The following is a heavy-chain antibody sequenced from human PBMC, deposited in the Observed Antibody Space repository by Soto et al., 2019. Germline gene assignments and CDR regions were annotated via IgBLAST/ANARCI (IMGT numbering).Heavy chain of an antibody. CDR2: IYSGGST. D-gene: IGHD3-16*01. J-gene: IGHJ6*03. CDR1: GISVSTNY. CDR3: AKLSMTFGGVTRLGDMDV. Sequence: GGSLRLSCAASGISVSTNYMSWVRQAPGKGLEWVSVIYSGGSTYYADSVKGRFTISRDTSKNTVYLQMNSLRAEDTAVYYCAKLSMTFGGVTRLGDMDVWGNGTTVTVSS. V-gene: IGHV3-66*01.